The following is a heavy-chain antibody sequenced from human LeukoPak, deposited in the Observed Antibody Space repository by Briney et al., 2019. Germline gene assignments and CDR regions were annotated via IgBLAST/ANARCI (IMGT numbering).Heavy chain of an antibody. CDR1: GFTFSSYA. J-gene: IGHJ4*02. V-gene: IGHV3-23*01. CDR3: AKDRVPRYSGYGLSDD. Sequence: GGSLRLSCAASGFTFSSYAMSWVRQAPGKGLEWVSAITGSGDNTYYADSVKGRFTISRDNFKNTLYLQMNNLGAEDTALYYCAKDRVPRYSGYGLSDDWGQGTLVTVSA. CDR2: ITGSGDNT. D-gene: IGHD5-12*01.